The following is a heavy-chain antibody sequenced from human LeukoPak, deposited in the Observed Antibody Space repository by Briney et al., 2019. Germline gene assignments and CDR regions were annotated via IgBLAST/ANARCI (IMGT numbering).Heavy chain of an antibody. CDR3: AREGSHRDGDNFRDF. CDR2: IIPIFATP. V-gene: IGHV1-69*13. J-gene: IGHJ4*02. Sequence: SVRVSCKASGGTFNSYAFRWVRQAPGHGLEWMGRIIPIFATPEYAQKFEGRITITADESTTTTYMEMHSLTSDDTAVYYCAREGSHRDGDNFRDFWGQGTLVTVSS. D-gene: IGHD5-24*01. CDR1: GGTFNSYA.